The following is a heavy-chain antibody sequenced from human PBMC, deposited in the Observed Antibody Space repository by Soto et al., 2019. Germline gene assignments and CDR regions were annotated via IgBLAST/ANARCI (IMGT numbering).Heavy chain of an antibody. CDR1: GFTFSTYW. D-gene: IGHD1-1*01. CDR3: ARAPRYAYYYMDG. CDR2: INPDGSST. Sequence: PGGSLTLSCAASGFTFSTYWMHWVRQAPGEGLVWVSRINPDGSSTSYADSVKGRFTIYRDNAKNTLYLQMNSLRAEDAAVFYCARAPRYAYYYMDGWGKGTTVTVSS. V-gene: IGHV3-74*01. J-gene: IGHJ6*03.